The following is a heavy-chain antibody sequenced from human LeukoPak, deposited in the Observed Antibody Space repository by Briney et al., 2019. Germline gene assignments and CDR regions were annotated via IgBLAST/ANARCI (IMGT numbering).Heavy chain of an antibody. CDR2: IYYSGST. CDR1: GGSISSYY. J-gene: IGHJ3*02. D-gene: IGHD3-3*01. CDR3: AGTPPPSRYDFWSGYYFRGDAFDI. V-gene: IGHV4-59*01. Sequence: SETLSLTCTVSGGSISSYYWSWIRQPPGKGLEWIGYIYYSGSTNYNPSLKSRVTISVDTSENQFSLKLSSVTAADTAVYYCAGTPPPSRYDFWSGYYFRGDAFDIWGQGTMVTVSS.